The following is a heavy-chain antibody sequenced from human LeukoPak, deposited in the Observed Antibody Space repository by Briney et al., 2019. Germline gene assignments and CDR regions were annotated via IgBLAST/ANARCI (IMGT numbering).Heavy chain of an antibody. V-gene: IGHV1-69*13. Sequence: SVKVSCKASGGTFSSYAISWVRQAPGRGLEWMGGIIPIFGTANYAQKFQGRVTITADESTSTAYMELSSLRSEDTAVYYCARDGGYCSGGSCYPGDYWGQGTLVTVSS. J-gene: IGHJ4*02. CDR1: GGTFSSYA. CDR2: IIPIFGTA. D-gene: IGHD2-15*01. CDR3: ARDGGYCSGGSCYPGDY.